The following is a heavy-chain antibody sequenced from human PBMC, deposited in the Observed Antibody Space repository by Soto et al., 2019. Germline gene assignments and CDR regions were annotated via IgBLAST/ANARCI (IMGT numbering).Heavy chain of an antibody. J-gene: IGHJ5*02. CDR3: ARGDYDILTGYSYNWFDP. D-gene: IGHD3-9*01. V-gene: IGHV1-69*13. Sequence: SVKVSCKASGGTFSSYAISWVRQAPGQGLEWMGGIIPIFGTANYAQKFQGRVTITADESTSTAYMELSSLRSEDTAVYYCARGDYDILTGYSYNWFDPWGQGTLVTVSS. CDR2: IIPIFGTA. CDR1: GGTFSSYA.